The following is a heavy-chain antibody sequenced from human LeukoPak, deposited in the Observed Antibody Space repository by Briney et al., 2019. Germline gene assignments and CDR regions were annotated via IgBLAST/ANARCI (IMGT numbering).Heavy chain of an antibody. CDR1: GFTFGDYA. CDR3: AKAYGEGPVVLHWYFGL. Sequence: GALRLSCTASGFTFGDYAMSWVRQAPGKGLEWVGFIRSKAYGGTTEYAASVKGRFTISRDDSKSIAYLQMNSLKTEDTAVYYCAKAYGEGPVVLHWYFGLWGQGTLVTVSS. CDR2: IRSKAYGGTT. V-gene: IGHV3-49*04. D-gene: IGHD3-10*01. J-gene: IGHJ4*02.